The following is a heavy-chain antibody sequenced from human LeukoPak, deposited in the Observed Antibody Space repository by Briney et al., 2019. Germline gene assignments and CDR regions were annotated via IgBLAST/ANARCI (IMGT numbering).Heavy chain of an antibody. V-gene: IGHV4-34*01. J-gene: IGHJ6*02. CDR1: GGSISSYY. CDR3: AWSSGYYYGMDV. Sequence: PSETLSLTCTVSGGSISSYYWSWIRQPPGKGLEWIGEINHSGSTNYNPSLKSRVTISVDTSKNQFSLKLSSVTAADTAVYYCAWSSGYYYGMDVWGQGTTVTVSS. D-gene: IGHD6-19*01. CDR2: INHSGST.